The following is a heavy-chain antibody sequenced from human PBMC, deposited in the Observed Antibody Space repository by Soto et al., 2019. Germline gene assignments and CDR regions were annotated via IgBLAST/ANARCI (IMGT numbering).Heavy chain of an antibody. CDR1: GGTFSSYT. CDR3: ARDLGYCSSTSCRGVFDY. J-gene: IGHJ4*02. CDR2: INPSGGST. D-gene: IGHD2-2*01. Sequence: ASVKVSCKASGGTFSSYTISWVRQAPGQGLEWMGIINPSGGSTSYAQKFQGRVTMTRDTSTSTVYMELSSLRSEDTAVYYCARDLGYCSSTSCRGVFDYWGQGTLVTVSS. V-gene: IGHV1-46*03.